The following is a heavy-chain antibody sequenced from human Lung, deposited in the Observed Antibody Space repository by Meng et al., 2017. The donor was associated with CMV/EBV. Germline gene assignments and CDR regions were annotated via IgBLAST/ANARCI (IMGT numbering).Heavy chain of an antibody. CDR2: ISNSGNTI. V-gene: IGHV3-11*01. J-gene: IGHJ4*02. Sequence: FRFSDCYLSWIRQAPGKGLEWISHISNSGNTISYGDSVKGRFTISRDNAKNSLFLHMISLRVEDTAVYYCATTIIDNWNDEDRFDSWGQGTLVTVSS. D-gene: IGHD1-20*01. CDR1: FRFSDCY. CDR3: ATTIIDNWNDEDRFDS.